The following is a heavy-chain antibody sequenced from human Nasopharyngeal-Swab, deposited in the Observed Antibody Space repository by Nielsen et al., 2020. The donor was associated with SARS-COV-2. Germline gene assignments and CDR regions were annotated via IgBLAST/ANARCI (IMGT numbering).Heavy chain of an antibody. V-gene: IGHV1-8*01. CDR2: MNPNSGNT. Sequence: ASVKVSCKASGYTFTSYDINWVRQATGQGLEWMGWMNPNSGNTGYAQKFQGRVTMTRNTSISTAYMELSSLRSEDTAVYYCAADPPCSGGSRYSYYYYYGMDVWGQGTTVTVSS. CDR3: AADPPCSGGSRYSYYYYYGMDV. D-gene: IGHD2-15*01. CDR1: GYTFTSYD. J-gene: IGHJ6*02.